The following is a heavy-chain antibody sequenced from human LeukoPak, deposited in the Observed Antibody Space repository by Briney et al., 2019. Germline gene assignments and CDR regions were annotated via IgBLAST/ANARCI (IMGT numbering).Heavy chain of an antibody. CDR3: AKDSYSKGDY. Sequence: GGSLRLSCAASGFTFSSYWMSWVRQAPGKGLEWVANIKQDGSEKYYVDSVKGRFAISRDNAQNSFYLQMNSLETDDTAVYYCAKDSYSKGDYWGQGTLVTVSS. CDR2: IKQDGSEK. J-gene: IGHJ4*02. D-gene: IGHD4-11*01. V-gene: IGHV3-7*01. CDR1: GFTFSSYW.